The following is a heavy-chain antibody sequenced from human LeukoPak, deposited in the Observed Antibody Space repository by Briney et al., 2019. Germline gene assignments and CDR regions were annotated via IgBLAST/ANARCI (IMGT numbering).Heavy chain of an antibody. CDR3: ARGGAVAGLY. J-gene: IGHJ4*02. Sequence: GGSLRLSCAVSGFTFSSYEMNWVRQAPGKGLEWVSYISSSGNTVYYPDSVKGRLTISRDNAKNSLYLQMNSLRGEDTAVYYCARGGAVAGLYWGQGTLVTVSS. CDR2: ISSSGNTV. D-gene: IGHD6-19*01. CDR1: GFTFSSYE. V-gene: IGHV3-48*03.